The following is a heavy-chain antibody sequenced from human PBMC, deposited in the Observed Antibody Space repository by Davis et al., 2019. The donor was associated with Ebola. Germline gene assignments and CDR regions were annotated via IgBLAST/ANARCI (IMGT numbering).Heavy chain of an antibody. CDR2: IKSKTDGGIT. CDR3: TTVSLELGDSFDY. Sequence: PGGSLRLSCAASGFTFSNAWMSWVRQAPGKGLEWVGRIKSKTDGGITDYAAPVKGRFTISRDDSKNTLYLQMNSLKTEDTAVYYCTTVSLELGDSFDYWGQGTLVTVSS. CDR1: GFTFSNAW. J-gene: IGHJ4*02. D-gene: IGHD1-7*01. V-gene: IGHV3-15*01.